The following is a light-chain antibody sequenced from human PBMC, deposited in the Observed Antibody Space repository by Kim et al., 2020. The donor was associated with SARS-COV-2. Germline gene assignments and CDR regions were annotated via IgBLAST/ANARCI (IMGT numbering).Light chain of an antibody. CDR1: SYDVGTYDL. V-gene: IGLV2-23*02. CDR2: EVT. Sequence: GQSITISCTGTSYDVGTYDLVSWYQHHPGKVPKFIIYEVTKRPSGVSNRFSGTESGNTASLTISGLQAEDEGDYYCCSYARSRGLVFGGGTKVTVL. J-gene: IGLJ2*01. CDR3: CSYARSRGLV.